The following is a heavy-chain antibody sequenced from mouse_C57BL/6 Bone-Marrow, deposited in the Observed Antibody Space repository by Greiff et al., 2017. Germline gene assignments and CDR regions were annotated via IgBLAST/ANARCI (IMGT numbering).Heavy chain of an antibody. CDR2: IDPSDSET. Sequence: QVQLQQPGAELVRPGSSVKLSCKASGYTFTSYWMHWVKQRPIQGLEWIGNIDPSDSETHYNQKFKDKATLTVDKSSSTAYMQLSSLTSEDSAVYYCARSYYYGTGALFAYWGQGTLVTVSA. CDR1: GYTFTSYW. CDR3: ARSYYYGTGALFAY. J-gene: IGHJ3*01. V-gene: IGHV1-52*01. D-gene: IGHD1-1*01.